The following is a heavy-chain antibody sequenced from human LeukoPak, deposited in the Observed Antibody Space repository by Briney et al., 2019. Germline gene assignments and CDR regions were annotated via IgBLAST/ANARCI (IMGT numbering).Heavy chain of an antibody. D-gene: IGHD2-8*01. Sequence: PSETLSLTCTVSGGSISSYYWSWIRQPPGKGLEWIGYIYYSGSTNYNPSLKSRVTISVDTSKNQFSLKLSSVTAADTAVYYCARQFGVWGLDYWGQGTLVTVSS. CDR2: IYYSGST. J-gene: IGHJ4*02. CDR1: GGSISSYY. CDR3: ARQFGVWGLDY. V-gene: IGHV4-59*01.